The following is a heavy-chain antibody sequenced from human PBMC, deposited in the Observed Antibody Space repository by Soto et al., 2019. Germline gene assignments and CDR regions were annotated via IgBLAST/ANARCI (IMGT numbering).Heavy chain of an antibody. CDR2: IYYSGST. CDR3: ARGETGTIYYYYYMDV. CDR1: GGSISSYY. V-gene: IGHV4-59*01. D-gene: IGHD1-1*01. J-gene: IGHJ6*03. Sequence: SETLSLTCTVSGGSISSYYWSWIRQPPGKGLEWIGYIYYSGSTNYNPSLKSRVTISVDTSKNQFSLKLSSVTAADTAVYYCARGETGTIYYYYYMDVWGKGTTVTVSS.